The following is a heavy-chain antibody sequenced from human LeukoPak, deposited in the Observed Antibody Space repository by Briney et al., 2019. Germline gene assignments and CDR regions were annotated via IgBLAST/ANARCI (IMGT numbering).Heavy chain of an antibody. CDR2: INHSGST. CDR3: ARGRPRYYYGSGSYYRGPFDY. Sequence: NSSETLSLTCTVSGGSISSYYWSWIRQPPGKGLEWIGEINHSGSTNYNPSLKSRVTISVDTSKNQFSLKLSSVTAADTAVYYCARGRPRYYYGSGSYYRGPFDYWGQGTLVTVSS. J-gene: IGHJ4*02. D-gene: IGHD3-10*01. V-gene: IGHV4-34*01. CDR1: GGSISSYY.